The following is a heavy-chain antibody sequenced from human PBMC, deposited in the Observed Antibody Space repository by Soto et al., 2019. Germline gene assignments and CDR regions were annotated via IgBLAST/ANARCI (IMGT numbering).Heavy chain of an antibody. CDR2: IYYSGST. J-gene: IGHJ4*02. D-gene: IGHD3-22*01. V-gene: IGHV4-39*01. CDR1: GGSISNSSYY. Sequence: SETLSLTCTVSGGSISNSSYYWGWIRQPPGKGLEWIGSIYYSGSTYYNPSLKSRVIISVDMPKNQISLKLSSVTAADTAVYYCARIGYSYDSKGYWGQGTLVTVSS. CDR3: ARIGYSYDSKGY.